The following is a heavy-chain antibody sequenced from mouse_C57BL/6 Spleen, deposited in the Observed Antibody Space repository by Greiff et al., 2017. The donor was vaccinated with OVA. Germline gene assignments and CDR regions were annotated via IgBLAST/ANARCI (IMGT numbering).Heavy chain of an antibody. D-gene: IGHD3-2*02. V-gene: IGHV1-53*01. J-gene: IGHJ3*01. Sequence: QVQLQQPGTELVKPGASVKLSCKASGYTFTSYWMHWVKQRPGQGLEWIGNINTSNGGTNYNEKFKSKATLTVDKASSTAYMQLSNLTSEDSAVYDCARKQHRLGFAYWGQGTLVTVSA. CDR1: GYTFTSYW. CDR3: ARKQHRLGFAY. CDR2: INTSNGGT.